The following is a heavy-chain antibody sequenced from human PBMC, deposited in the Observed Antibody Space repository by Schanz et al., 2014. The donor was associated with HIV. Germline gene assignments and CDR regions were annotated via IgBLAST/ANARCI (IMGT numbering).Heavy chain of an antibody. CDR1: GFTFSSLG. CDR2: ISEFGGSA. V-gene: IGHV3-23*04. CDR3: EKRKGGEN. Sequence: EVHLVESGGVVVQPGGSLRLSCAASGFTFSSLGMSWVRQAPGEGLEWVSGISEFGGSAWYADSVKGRFTISRDNSKNTLYLQMDSLRAEDTALYLGEKRKGGENCGQGTLVTVSS. D-gene: IGHD3-16*01. J-gene: IGHJ4*02.